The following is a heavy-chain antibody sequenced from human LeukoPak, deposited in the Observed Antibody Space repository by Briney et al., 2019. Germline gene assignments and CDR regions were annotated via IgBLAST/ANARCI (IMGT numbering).Heavy chain of an antibody. Sequence: SETLSLTCAVYGGSFSGYYWSWIRQPPGKGLEWVGEINHSGSTNYNPSLKSRVTISVDTSKNQFSLKLNSVTPEDTAVYYCARSRTTVTTLGAFDIWGQGTMVTVSS. J-gene: IGHJ3*02. CDR2: INHSGST. D-gene: IGHD4-17*01. CDR3: ARSRTTVTTLGAFDI. CDR1: GGSFSGYY. V-gene: IGHV4-34*01.